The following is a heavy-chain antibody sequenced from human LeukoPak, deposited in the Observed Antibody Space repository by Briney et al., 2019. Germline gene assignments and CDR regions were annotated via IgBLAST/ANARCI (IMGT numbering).Heavy chain of an antibody. CDR1: GFTFSDYY. CDR2: ISRSGSTI. CDR3: GRRCDSSGYYAFDI. Sequence: PGGSLRLSCAASGFTFSDYYMSWIRQAPGKGLEWVSYISRSGSTIYYADSVKGGFTISRDNAKNSLYLQMNSLRAEDTAVYYCGRRCDSSGYYAFDIWGQGTMVTVSS. D-gene: IGHD3-22*01. J-gene: IGHJ3*02. V-gene: IGHV3-11*04.